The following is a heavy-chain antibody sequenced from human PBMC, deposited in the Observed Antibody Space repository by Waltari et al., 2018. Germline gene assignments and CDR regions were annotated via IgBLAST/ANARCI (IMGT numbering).Heavy chain of an antibody. Sequence: QVQLVQSGAEVKKPGASVKVSCEAYGYSFHGYYINWVRQAPGQGLAWMGRISPTTYSTDYAEKFQGRTTLTTDTSINTAYMELTGLTSDDTAIFFCARVDHRATNYYYGFDHWGQGTLVTVSS. J-gene: IGHJ4*02. CDR2: ISPTTYST. V-gene: IGHV1-2*06. CDR1: GYSFHGYY. CDR3: ARVDHRATNYYYGFDH. D-gene: IGHD3-22*01.